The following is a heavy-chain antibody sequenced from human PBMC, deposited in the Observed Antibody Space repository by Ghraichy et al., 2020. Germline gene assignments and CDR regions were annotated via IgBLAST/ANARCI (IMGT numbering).Heavy chain of an antibody. J-gene: IGHJ4*02. Sequence: GESLNISCAASGFTFSIYSVSWVRQPPGKGLEWVSSISGDSRYIYYADSVKGRFTVSRDNAKNSLFLQMNRLRAEDTAVYYCARPTSIRIIGGNGDGYWGQGTLVTVSS. CDR2: ISGDSRYI. CDR3: ARPTSIRIIGGNGDGY. CDR1: GFTFSIYS. D-gene: IGHD3-9*01. V-gene: IGHV3-21*01.